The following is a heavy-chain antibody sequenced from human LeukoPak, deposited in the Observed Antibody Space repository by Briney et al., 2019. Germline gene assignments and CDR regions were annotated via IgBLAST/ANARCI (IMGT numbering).Heavy chain of an antibody. CDR3: ARGSPYPNY. D-gene: IGHD2-21*01. Sequence: GGSLRLSCAASGFTFSSYSMNWVRQAPGKGLEWVSYISSTSSTIYYADSVKGRFTISRDNARSSLYLQMNSLRAEDTAVYYCARGSPYPNYWGQGTLVTVSS. V-gene: IGHV3-48*01. J-gene: IGHJ4*02. CDR1: GFTFSSYS. CDR2: ISSTSSTI.